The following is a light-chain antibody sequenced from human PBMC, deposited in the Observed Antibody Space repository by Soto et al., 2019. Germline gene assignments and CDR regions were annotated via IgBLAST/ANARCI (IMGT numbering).Light chain of an antibody. V-gene: IGLV2-11*01. Sequence: QSVLTKPRSVSGCRGQSVAISCPETSSDVGGYNYVSWYQQHPGKAPKLMIYHVSKRPSGVPDRFSGSKSGNTASQTISWLQAEDETEYYCCSYASSYTPYVFGTGTKVTV. CDR3: CSYASSYTPYV. CDR1: SSDVGGYNY. J-gene: IGLJ1*01. CDR2: HVS.